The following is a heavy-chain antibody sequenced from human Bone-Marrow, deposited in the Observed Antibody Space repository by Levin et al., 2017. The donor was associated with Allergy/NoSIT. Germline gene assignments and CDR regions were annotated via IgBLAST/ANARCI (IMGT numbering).Heavy chain of an antibody. CDR3: ARVVDRGGYTLGWGYSDY. Sequence: TLSLTCTVSGGSISGYYWSWIRQSPGKRLEWIGYISYNGRTDYNPSLRSRVSTSVDTSKNQFSLNLRSVTAADTAVYFCARVVDRGGYTLGWGYSDYWGQGALVTVSS. J-gene: IGHJ4*02. D-gene: IGHD5-24*01. CDR2: ISYNGRT. V-gene: IGHV4-59*08. CDR1: GGSISGYY.